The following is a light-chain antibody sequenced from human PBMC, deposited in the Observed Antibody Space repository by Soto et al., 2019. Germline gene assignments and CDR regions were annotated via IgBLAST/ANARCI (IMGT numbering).Light chain of an antibody. Sequence: QSVLTQPLSVSASPGQRVTISCSGGSSNIGSNTVAWYQHLPGTAPPRLIFTAGQRPSGVPGRFSGSKSGTSASLAISGLQSEDEGDYSCSAWDNSLTGYVFGPGTKLTVL. CDR2: TAG. CDR1: SSNIGSNT. V-gene: IGLV1-44*01. J-gene: IGLJ1*01. CDR3: SAWDNSLTGYV.